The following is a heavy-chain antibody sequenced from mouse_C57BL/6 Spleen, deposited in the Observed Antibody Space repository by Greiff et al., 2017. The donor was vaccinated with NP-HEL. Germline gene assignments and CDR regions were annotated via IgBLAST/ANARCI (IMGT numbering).Heavy chain of an antibody. Sequence: VQLQQSGPELVKPGASVKISCKASGYSFTGYYMHWVKQSSEKSLEWIGEINPSTGGTSYNQKFKGKATLTVDKSSSTAYMQLKSLTSEDSAVYYCARPSVVAENYFDYWGQGTTLTVSS. J-gene: IGHJ2*01. V-gene: IGHV1-43*01. D-gene: IGHD1-1*01. CDR3: ARPSVVAENYFDY. CDR1: GYSFTGYY. CDR2: INPSTGGT.